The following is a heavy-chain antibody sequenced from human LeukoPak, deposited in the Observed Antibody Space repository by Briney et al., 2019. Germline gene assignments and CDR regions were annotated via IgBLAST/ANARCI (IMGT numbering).Heavy chain of an antibody. Sequence: GGSLRLSCAASGFNVNSNYMSWVRQAPGKGLEWVSVIYSGVGTFYASSVKGRFTISRDNSKNTLYLQMNSLRAEDTAVYYCAKDSSGPAYWGQGTLVTVSS. CDR3: AKDSSGPAY. CDR1: GFNVNSNY. V-gene: IGHV3-53*01. D-gene: IGHD6-19*01. CDR2: IYSGVGT. J-gene: IGHJ4*02.